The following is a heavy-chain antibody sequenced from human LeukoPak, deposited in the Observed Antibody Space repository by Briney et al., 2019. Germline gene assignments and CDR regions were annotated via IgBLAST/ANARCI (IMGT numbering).Heavy chain of an antibody. D-gene: IGHD5-24*01. CDR1: GASITASRSY. CDR2: VDYTGAT. CDR3: ARVRGRDGYFDY. V-gene: IGHV4-39*07. J-gene: IGHJ4*02. Sequence: SETLSLTCTVSGASITASRSYGAWIRQAPGKGLEWIGSVDYTGATYYNPALQSRVTISVDTSKNTFSLRLTSVTAAHTAVYYCARVRGRDGYFDYWGQGALVTVS.